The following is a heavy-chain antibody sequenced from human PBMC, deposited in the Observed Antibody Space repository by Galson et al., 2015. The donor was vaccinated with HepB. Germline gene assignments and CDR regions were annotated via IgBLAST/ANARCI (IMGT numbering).Heavy chain of an antibody. D-gene: IGHD2-21*02. J-gene: IGHJ6*02. Sequence: TLSLTCTVSGGSISSGGYYWSWIRQHPGKGLEWIGYIYYSGSTYYNPSLKSRVTISVDTSKNQFSLKLSSVTAADTAVYYRASGYCGGDCYSNYYYYGMDVWGQGTTVTVSS. V-gene: IGHV4-31*03. CDR3: ASGYCGGDCYSNYYYYGMDV. CDR2: IYYSGST. CDR1: GGSISSGGYY.